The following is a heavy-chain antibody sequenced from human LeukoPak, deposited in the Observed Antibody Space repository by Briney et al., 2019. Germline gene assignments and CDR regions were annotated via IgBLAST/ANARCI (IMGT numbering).Heavy chain of an antibody. J-gene: IGHJ6*02. CDR1: GGSISSSSYY. Sequence: SETLSLTCTVSGGSISSSSYYWGWIRQPPGKGLEWIGSIYYSGSTYYNPSLKSRVTISVDTSKNQFSLKLSSVTVADTAVYYCARHRTDYYYYGMDVWGQGTTVTVSS. CDR3: ARHRTDYYYYGMDV. V-gene: IGHV4-39*01. CDR2: IYYSGST.